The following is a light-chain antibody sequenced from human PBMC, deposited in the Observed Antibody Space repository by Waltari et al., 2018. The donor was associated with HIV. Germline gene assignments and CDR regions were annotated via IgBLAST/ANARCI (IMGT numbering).Light chain of an antibody. CDR1: SGHSSYA. V-gene: IGLV4-69*01. CDR3: QTWGTGMV. J-gene: IGLJ2*01. Sequence: QLVLTQSPSASASLGASVKLTCTLSSGHSSYAIAWHQQQPEKGPRYLMKLNSDGSHSKGDGIPVRFSGSSSGAERYLTISSLQSDDEADYYCQTWGTGMVFGGGTKLTVL. CDR2: LNSDGSH.